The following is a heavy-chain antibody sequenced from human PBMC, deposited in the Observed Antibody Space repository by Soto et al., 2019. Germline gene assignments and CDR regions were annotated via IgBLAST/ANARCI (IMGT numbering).Heavy chain of an antibody. CDR1: GFTFRSYA. Sequence: GGSLRLSCAASGFTFRSYAMHWVRQAPGKGLECVAVISHDGSNKFYRDYVKGRFTISRDNSKHTLYLQINSLRYEDTAVYYCARGDREDIAVVIGVRPGEYGVDVWGQGTTVTVSS. J-gene: IGHJ6*02. D-gene: IGHD2-15*01. CDR2: ISHDGSNK. CDR3: ARGDREDIAVVIGVRPGEYGVDV. V-gene: IGHV3-30-3*01.